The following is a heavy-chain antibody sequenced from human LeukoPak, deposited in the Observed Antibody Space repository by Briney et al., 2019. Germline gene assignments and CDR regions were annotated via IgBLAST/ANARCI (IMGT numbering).Heavy chain of an antibody. CDR1: GFTFSSYA. D-gene: IGHD3-22*01. CDR3: ARGAYYYED. J-gene: IGHJ4*02. CDR2: ISISGSKT. V-gene: IGHV3-21*01. Sequence: PGGSLRLSCAASGFTFSSYAMHWVRQAPGKGLEWVSAISISGSKTYYADSVKGRFTISRDNAKNSLYLQMNSLRAEDTAVYYCARGAYYYEDWGQGTLVTVSS.